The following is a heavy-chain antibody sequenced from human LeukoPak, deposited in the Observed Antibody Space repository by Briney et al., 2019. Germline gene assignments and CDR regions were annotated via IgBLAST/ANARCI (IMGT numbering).Heavy chain of an antibody. V-gene: IGHV5-51*01. CDR2: IYPGDSDT. J-gene: IGHJ4*02. Sequence: GESLKISCKGSGYNFTSYWIGWVRQMPGKGLEWMGIIYPGDSDTRYSPSFQGQVIISADKSISTAYLQWRSLKASDTAMYYCARREDYGDYDFWGQGTLVTVSP. CDR3: ARREDYGDYDF. CDR1: GYNFTSYW. D-gene: IGHD4-17*01.